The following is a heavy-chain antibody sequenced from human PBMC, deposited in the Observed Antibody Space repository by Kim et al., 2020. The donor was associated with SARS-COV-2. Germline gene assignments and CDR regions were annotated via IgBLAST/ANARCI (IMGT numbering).Heavy chain of an antibody. CDR3: ARDLRHYHDSGGYDDTFDI. D-gene: IGHD3-22*01. Sequence: ASVKVSCKASGYTLTSYGISWVRQAPGQGLEWMGWISPYNGDTNYADKFKGRVTLTTDTSTSTVYMELRSLRSDDTAVFYCARDLRHYHDSGGYDDTFDIWGQGTMVSVSS. CDR2: ISPYNGDT. J-gene: IGHJ3*02. V-gene: IGHV1-18*01. CDR1: GYTLTSYG.